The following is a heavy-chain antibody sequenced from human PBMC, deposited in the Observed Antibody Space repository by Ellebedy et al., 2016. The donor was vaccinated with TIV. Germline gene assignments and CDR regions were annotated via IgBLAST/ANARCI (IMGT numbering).Heavy chain of an antibody. CDR1: GFLFNAYS. J-gene: IGHJ4*02. D-gene: IGHD3-10*01. CDR3: VRAPGWGSGTFDF. CDR2: ISDSIDHI. V-gene: IGHV3-21*01. Sequence: PGGSLRLSCAGSGFLFNAYSMNWVRRAPGKGLEWLSSISDSIDHIYYADSVKGRFTISRDNAKNSVYLQMNSLKAEDSAVYYCVRAPGWGSGTFDFWGQGALVTVSS.